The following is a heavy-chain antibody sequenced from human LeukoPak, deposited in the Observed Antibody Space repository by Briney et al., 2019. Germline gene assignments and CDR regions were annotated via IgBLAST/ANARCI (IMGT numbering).Heavy chain of an antibody. CDR1: GYIFINYW. J-gene: IGHJ3*01. CDR3: ARGPHLRTYDSSSPAALDF. Sequence: ASVTVSCKASGYIFINYWMYWVRQAPGQGLEWRGLINPTGGNTNFAQNFQGRVTMTRDMSTSTVYMELRRLRSEDTAVYYCARGPHLRTYDSSSPAALDFWGQGTMVTVAS. D-gene: IGHD3-22*01. V-gene: IGHV1-46*01. CDR2: INPTGGNT.